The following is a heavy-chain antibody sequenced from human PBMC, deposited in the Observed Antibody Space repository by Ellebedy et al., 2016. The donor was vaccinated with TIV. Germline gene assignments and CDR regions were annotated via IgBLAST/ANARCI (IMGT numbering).Heavy chain of an antibody. V-gene: IGHV3-11*01. Sequence: GESLKISXAASGFTIGDYYMSWIRQAPGKGLEWVAYSSSDGFTRLYGDPVRGRFTISRDNSKNTLYLQMNSLRAEDTAVYYCAKWRWLQSEFESWGQGTLVTVSS. CDR3: AKWRWLQSEFES. CDR2: SSSDGFTR. D-gene: IGHD5-24*01. J-gene: IGHJ4*02. CDR1: GFTIGDYY.